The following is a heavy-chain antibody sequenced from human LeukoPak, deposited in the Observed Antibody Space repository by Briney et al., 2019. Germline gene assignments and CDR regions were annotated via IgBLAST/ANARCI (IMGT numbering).Heavy chain of an antibody. CDR2: VSWDGNNI. V-gene: IGHV3-9*01. D-gene: IGHD3-10*01. J-gene: IGHJ6*03. CDR1: GFSFDDYA. CDR3: GKSTVGRYNYYMDV. Sequence: PGGSLRLSCVASGFSFDDYAMHWVRQAPGKGLEWVSGVSWDGNNIGYADSVKGRFAISRDNVKNSLYLQMNSLRAEDTALYYCGKSTVGRYNYYMDVWGKGTTVTVSS.